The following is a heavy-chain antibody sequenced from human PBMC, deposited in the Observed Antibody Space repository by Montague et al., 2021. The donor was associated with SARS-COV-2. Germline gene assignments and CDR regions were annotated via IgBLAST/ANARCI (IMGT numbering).Heavy chain of an antibody. Sequence: SETLSLTCTVSGGSISSYYWSWIRQPPGKGLEWIGYISYSGSTKYNPSLKGRVTISEDTSENHFSLKLSSVTAADAAVYFCARGPRYCSSTGCPPAFDIWGQGTMVTVSS. CDR3: ARGPRYCSSTGCPPAFDI. D-gene: IGHD2-2*01. CDR2: ISYSGST. CDR1: GGSISSYY. J-gene: IGHJ3*02. V-gene: IGHV4-59*01.